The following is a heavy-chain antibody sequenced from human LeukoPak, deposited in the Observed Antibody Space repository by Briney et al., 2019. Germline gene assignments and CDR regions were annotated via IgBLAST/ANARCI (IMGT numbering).Heavy chain of an antibody. Sequence: ASVKVSCKASGYTFTGYYMHWVRQAPGQGLEWMGWINPNTGGTNYAQKFQGRVTMTRDTTISTAYMELSRRTSDDTAVYYCASYPRYSSSPPFDYWGQGTLVTVSS. CDR2: INPNTGGT. D-gene: IGHD6-19*01. CDR1: GYTFTGYY. V-gene: IGHV1-2*02. CDR3: ASYPRYSSSPPFDY. J-gene: IGHJ4*02.